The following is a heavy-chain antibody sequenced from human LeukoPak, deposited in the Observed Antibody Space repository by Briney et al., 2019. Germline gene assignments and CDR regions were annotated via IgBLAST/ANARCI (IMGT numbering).Heavy chain of an antibody. V-gene: IGHV1-2*06. CDR1: GYTFTGYY. CDR3: ARDQGREYNWFDP. Sequence: GASVKVSCKASGYTFTGYYMHWVRQAPGQGLEWMGRINPNSGGTNYAQKFQDRVTMTRDTSISTAYMELSSLRSDDTAVYYCARDQGREYNWFDPWGQGTLVTVSS. CDR2: INPNSGGT. J-gene: IGHJ5*02.